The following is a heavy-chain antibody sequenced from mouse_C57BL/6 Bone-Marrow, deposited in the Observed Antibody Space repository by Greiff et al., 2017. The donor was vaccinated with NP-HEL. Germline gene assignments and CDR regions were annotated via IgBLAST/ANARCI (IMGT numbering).Heavy chain of an antibody. CDR2: ISGGGGNT. V-gene: IGHV5-9*01. CDR3: ARPDYGSSYVWFAY. D-gene: IGHD1-1*01. J-gene: IGHJ3*01. Sequence: DVMLVESGGGLVKPGGSLKLSCAASGFTFSSYTMSWVRQTPEKRLEWVATISGGGGNTYYPDSVKGRFTISRDNAKNTLYLQMSSLRSEDTALYYCARPDYGSSYVWFAYWGQGTLVTVSA. CDR1: GFTFSSYT.